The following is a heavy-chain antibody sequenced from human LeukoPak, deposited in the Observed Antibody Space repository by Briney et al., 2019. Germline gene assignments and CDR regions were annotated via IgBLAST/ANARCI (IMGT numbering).Heavy chain of an antibody. CDR1: GGSISSGGYY. CDR3: ARAFNYYDSSGYYIPAAFDI. Sequence: SETLSLTCTVSGGSISSGGYYWSWIRQHPGKGLEWIGYIYYSGSTYYNPSLKSRVTISVDTSKNQFSLKLSSVTAADTAVYYCARAFNYYDSSGYYIPAAFDIWGQGTMVTVSS. CDR2: IYYSGST. J-gene: IGHJ3*02. D-gene: IGHD3-22*01. V-gene: IGHV4-31*03.